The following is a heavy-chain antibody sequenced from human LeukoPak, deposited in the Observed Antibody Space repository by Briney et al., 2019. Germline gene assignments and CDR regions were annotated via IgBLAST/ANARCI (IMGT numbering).Heavy chain of an antibody. CDR1: GGSISSYY. CDR3: ARYSKPTYYFDY. CDR2: IYYSGST. Sequence: SETLSLTCTVSGGSISSYYWGWIRQPPGKGLEWIGYIYYSGSTNYNPSLKSRVTISVDTSKNQFSLKLSSVTAADTAVYYCARYSKPTYYFDYWGQGTLVTVSS. D-gene: IGHD4-11*01. J-gene: IGHJ4*02. V-gene: IGHV4-59*08.